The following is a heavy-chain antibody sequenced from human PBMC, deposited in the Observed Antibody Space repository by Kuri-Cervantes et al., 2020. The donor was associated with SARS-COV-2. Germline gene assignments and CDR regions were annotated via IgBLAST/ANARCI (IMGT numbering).Heavy chain of an antibody. CDR1: GFTFSSYA. CDR3: ARDFDDLYYYYYMDV. J-gene: IGHJ6*03. Sequence: GESLKISCAAAGFTFSSYAMHWVRQAPGKGLEWVAVISYDGSNKYYADSVKGRFTISRDNSKNTLYLQMNSLRAEDTAVYYCARDFDDLYYYYYMDVWGKGTTVTVSS. V-gene: IGHV3-30-3*01. CDR2: ISYDGSNK. D-gene: IGHD3-3*01.